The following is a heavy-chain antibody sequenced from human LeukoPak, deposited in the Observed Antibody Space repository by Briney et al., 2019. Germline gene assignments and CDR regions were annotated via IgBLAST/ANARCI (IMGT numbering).Heavy chain of an antibody. Sequence: PGGSLRLSCAASGFTFSGYAMSWVRQAPGKGLQWVSTISRSGGSTYYADSVKGRFTISRDNSKNTLYVQMNSLRAEDTAIYCCAKAGANWFDPWGQGTLVTVSS. CDR2: ISRSGGST. V-gene: IGHV3-23*01. CDR1: GFTFSGYA. J-gene: IGHJ5*02. D-gene: IGHD3-10*01. CDR3: AKAGANWFDP.